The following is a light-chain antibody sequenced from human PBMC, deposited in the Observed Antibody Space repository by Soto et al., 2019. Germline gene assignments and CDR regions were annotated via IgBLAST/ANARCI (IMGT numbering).Light chain of an antibody. V-gene: IGLV6-57*04. CDR3: QSYDSSNQAV. Sequence: NFMLTQPHSVSESPGKTVTISCTRSSGSIASNYVQWYQQRPGSAPTTVIYEDNQRPSGVPDRFSGSIDSSSNSASLTISGLKTEDEADYYSQSYDSSNQAVFGGGTKLTVL. CDR1: SGSIASNY. CDR2: EDN. J-gene: IGLJ2*01.